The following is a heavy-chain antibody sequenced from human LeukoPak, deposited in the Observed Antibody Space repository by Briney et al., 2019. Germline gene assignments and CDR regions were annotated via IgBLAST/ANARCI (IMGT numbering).Heavy chain of an antibody. J-gene: IGHJ4*02. CDR1: GYTFTSYG. Sequence: ASVKVSCKASGYTFTSYGISWVRQAPGQGLEWMGWISAYNGNTNYAQKLQGRVTMTTDTSTSTAYMELRSLRPDDTAVYYCARDLSTLGAHDFDYWGQGTLVTVSS. D-gene: IGHD1-26*01. CDR3: ARDLSTLGAHDFDY. CDR2: ISAYNGNT. V-gene: IGHV1-18*01.